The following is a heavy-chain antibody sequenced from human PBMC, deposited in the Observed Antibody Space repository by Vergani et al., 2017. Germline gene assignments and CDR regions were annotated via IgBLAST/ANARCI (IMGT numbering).Heavy chain of an antibody. CDR3: ARDKRCSSTSCAKVYGMDV. CDR1: GGSISSYY. J-gene: IGHJ6*02. V-gene: IGHV4-59*01. Sequence: QVQLQESGPGLVKPSETLSLTCTVSGGSISSYYWSWIRQPPGKGLEWIGYIYYSGSTNYNPSLKSRVTISVDTSKNQFSLKLSSVTAAATAVYYWARDKRCSSTSCAKVYGMDVWGQGTTVTVSS. CDR2: IYYSGST. D-gene: IGHD2-2*01.